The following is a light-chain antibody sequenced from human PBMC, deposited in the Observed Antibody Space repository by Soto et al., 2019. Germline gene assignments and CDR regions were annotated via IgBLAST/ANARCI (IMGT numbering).Light chain of an antibody. Sequence: DIVLTQSPGTLSLSPGERATLSCRASQSVSSSYLAWYQQKPGQAPRLLIYDSSTRATGIPDRFRGSGSGTDFTLTLSRLEPEDFAVYYCQQYGNSPYTFGQGTKLEIK. CDR3: QQYGNSPYT. CDR2: DSS. J-gene: IGKJ2*01. CDR1: QSVSSSY. V-gene: IGKV3-20*01.